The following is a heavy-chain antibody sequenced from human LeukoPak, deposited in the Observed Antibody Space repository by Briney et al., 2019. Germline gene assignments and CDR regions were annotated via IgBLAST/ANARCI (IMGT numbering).Heavy chain of an antibody. CDR1: GFTFSSYS. CDR3: ARGDCSSTSCQERRYYYYGMDV. V-gene: IGHV3-21*01. J-gene: IGHJ6*02. D-gene: IGHD2-2*01. CDR2: ISSSSSYI. Sequence: GGSLRLSCAASGFTFSSYSMNWVRQAPGKGLEWVSSISSSSSYIYYADSVKGRFTISRDNAKNSLYLQMNSLRAEDTAVYYCARGDCSSTSCQERRYYYYGMDVWGQGTTVTVSS.